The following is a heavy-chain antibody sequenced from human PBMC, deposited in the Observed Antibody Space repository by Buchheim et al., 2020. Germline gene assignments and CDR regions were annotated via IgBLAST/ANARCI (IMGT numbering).Heavy chain of an antibody. CDR1: GGSISSYY. Sequence: QVQLQESGPRLVKPSETLSLTCTVSGGSISSYYWSWIRQPPGKGLEWIGYIYYSGSTNYNPSLKSRVTISVDTSKNQFSLKLSSVTAADTAVYYCARGRGDYYGSGSYNWFDPWGQGTL. CDR2: IYYSGST. J-gene: IGHJ5*02. V-gene: IGHV4-59*01. D-gene: IGHD3-10*01. CDR3: ARGRGDYYGSGSYNWFDP.